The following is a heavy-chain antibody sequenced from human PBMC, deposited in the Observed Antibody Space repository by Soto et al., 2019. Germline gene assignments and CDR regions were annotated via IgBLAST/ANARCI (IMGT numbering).Heavy chain of an antibody. J-gene: IGHJ4*02. Sequence: EVQLLESGGGLVQPGGALRLSCAASGFTFSSHAMSWVSQAPGKGLEWISSISAGSEGAYYADSVKGRFTISRDNSHNTLYLQMNSLRAEDTAVYYCARDLWWYLHWGQGTLVTVSS. CDR1: GFTFSSHA. CDR2: ISAGSEGA. V-gene: IGHV3-23*01. CDR3: ARDLWWYLH. D-gene: IGHD2-15*01.